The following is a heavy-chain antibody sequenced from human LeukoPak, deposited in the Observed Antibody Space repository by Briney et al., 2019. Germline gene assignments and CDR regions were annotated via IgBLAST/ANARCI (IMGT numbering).Heavy chain of an antibody. CDR1: GYTFTSYD. CDR2: MNPNSGNT. D-gene: IGHD3-10*01. Sequence: GASVKVSCKASGYTFTSYDINWVRQATGQGLEWMGWMNPNSGNTGYAQKFQGRVTMTRNTSISTPYMELSSLRSEDTAVYYCAGITMVRGVIDPDYYYGMDVWGQGTTVTVSS. J-gene: IGHJ6*02. V-gene: IGHV1-8*01. CDR3: AGITMVRGVIDPDYYYGMDV.